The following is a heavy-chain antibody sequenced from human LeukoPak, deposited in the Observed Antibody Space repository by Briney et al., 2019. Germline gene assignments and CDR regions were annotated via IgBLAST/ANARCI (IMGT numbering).Heavy chain of an antibody. CDR2: IYTSGST. Sequence: SETLSLTCTVSGSGGSISSYYWSWIRQPAGKGLEWIGRIYTSGSTNYNPSLKSRVTMSVDTSDNQFSLKLTSVTATDTGVYYCARDRLGSRGASYFDYWGQGTLVTVSS. CDR3: ARDRLGSRGASYFDY. J-gene: IGHJ4*02. V-gene: IGHV4-4*07. D-gene: IGHD1-26*01. CDR1: GSGGSISSYY.